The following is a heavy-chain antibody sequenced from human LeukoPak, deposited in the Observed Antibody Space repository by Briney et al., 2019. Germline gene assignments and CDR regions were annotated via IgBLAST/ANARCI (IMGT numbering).Heavy chain of an antibody. D-gene: IGHD3-22*01. CDR3: AKDLRWYYDTTGYYSFDY. V-gene: IGHV3-23*01. CDR2: ISGSGDST. CDR1: GFTFGTYA. Sequence: PGGSLRLSCAASGFTFGTYAMSWVRQAPGKGLEWVSSISGSGDSTYYADSVKGRFTISRDISKKTLSLQMNTLRAEDTAIYYCAKDLRWYYDTTGYYSFDYWGQGTLVTVSS. J-gene: IGHJ4*02.